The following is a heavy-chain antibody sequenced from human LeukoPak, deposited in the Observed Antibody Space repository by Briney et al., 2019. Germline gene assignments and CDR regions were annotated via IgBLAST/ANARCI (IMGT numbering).Heavy chain of an antibody. V-gene: IGHV3-66*02. J-gene: IGHJ4*02. CDR1: GFTVSSNY. CDR2: IYSGGST. CDR3: ARAFIAARSPFDY. D-gene: IGHD6-6*01. Sequence: PGGSLRLSCAASGFTVSSNYMSWVRQAPGKGLELVSVIYSGGSTYYADFVKGRFTISRDNSKNTLYLQMNSLRAEDTAVYYCARAFIAARSPFDYWGQGTLVTVSS.